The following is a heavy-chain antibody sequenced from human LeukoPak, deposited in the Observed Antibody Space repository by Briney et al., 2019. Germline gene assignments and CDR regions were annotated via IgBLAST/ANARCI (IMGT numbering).Heavy chain of an antibody. CDR1: GFNPNDYG. Sequence: GGSLRLSCVVSGFNPNDYGMYWGRQAPGKGLDWVASIAYDGSNENYAESVKGRFTISRDNSKNTLYLQLSSLTAEDTAVYYCARPSDGCTMCGGVNSLDYWRQGSLVTVSS. J-gene: IGHJ4*02. CDR3: ARPSDGCTMCGGVNSLDY. CDR2: IAYDGSNE. D-gene: IGHD2-21*01. V-gene: IGHV3-30*04.